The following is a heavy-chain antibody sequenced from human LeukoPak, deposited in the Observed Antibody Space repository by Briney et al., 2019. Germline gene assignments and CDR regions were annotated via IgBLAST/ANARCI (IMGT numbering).Heavy chain of an antibody. J-gene: IGHJ4*02. CDR3: ARHHGASSSWYEGFDY. V-gene: IGHV3-7*04. Sequence: PGGSLRLSCAASGFTFSSYWMSWVRQAPGKGLEWVANIKQDGSEKYYVDSVKGRFTISRDNAKNSLYLQMNSPRAEDTAVYYCARHHGASSSWYEGFDYWGQGTLVTVSS. D-gene: IGHD6-13*01. CDR1: GFTFSSYW. CDR2: IKQDGSEK.